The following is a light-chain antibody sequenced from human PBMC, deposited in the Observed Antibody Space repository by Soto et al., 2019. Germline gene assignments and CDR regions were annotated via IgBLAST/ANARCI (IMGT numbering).Light chain of an antibody. CDR3: SSYTSSRTLV. CDR2: EVN. CDR1: STDVGAYNY. J-gene: IGLJ2*01. V-gene: IGLV2-14*01. Sequence: QSVLTQPASVSESPGQSITISCTGTSTDVGAYNYVSWYQQYPGKAPKLMIYEVNYRPSGVSNRFSGSKSGNTASLTSSGLQAEDEADYYCSSYTSSRTLVFGGGTKLTVL.